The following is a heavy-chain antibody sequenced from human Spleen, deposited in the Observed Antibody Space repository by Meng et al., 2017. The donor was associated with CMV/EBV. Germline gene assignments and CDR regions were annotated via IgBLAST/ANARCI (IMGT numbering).Heavy chain of an antibody. Sequence: GGSLRLSCATSGFTFSSYTMNWVRQPPGKGLEWVSYISSNSDTMYYSDSVRGRFTISRDNAERSLFLQMSDLRAEDTAVYYCVSYGDFWSGPPDVLHWGQGTLVTVSS. D-gene: IGHD3-3*01. V-gene: IGHV3-48*04. J-gene: IGHJ4*02. CDR2: ISSNSDTM. CDR3: VSYGDFWSGPPDVLH. CDR1: GFTFSSYT.